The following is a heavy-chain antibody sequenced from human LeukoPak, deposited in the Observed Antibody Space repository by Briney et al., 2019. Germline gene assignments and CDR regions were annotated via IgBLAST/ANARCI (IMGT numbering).Heavy chain of an antibody. CDR2: IIPILGIA. CDR1: GGTFSSYA. CDR3: AAADFYCSGTSCYDAYFDY. J-gene: IGHJ4*02. D-gene: IGHD2-2*01. Sequence: SVKVSCKASGGTFSSYAISWVRQAPGQGLEWMGRIIPILGIANYAQKFQGRVTITADKSTSTAYMELSSLRSEDTAVYYCAAADFYCSGTSCYDAYFDYWGQGTLVTVSS. V-gene: IGHV1-69*04.